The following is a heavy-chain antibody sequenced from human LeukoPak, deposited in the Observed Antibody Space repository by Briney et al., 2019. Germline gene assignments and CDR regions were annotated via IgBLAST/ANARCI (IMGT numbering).Heavy chain of an antibody. D-gene: IGHD7-27*01. CDR3: ARLAALARAGVNDYHSMDV. V-gene: IGHV4-59*13. J-gene: IGHJ6*02. CDR2: THHSGRT. CDR1: GDSITGYY. Sequence: SETLSLTCTVSGDSITGYYWSWIRRPPGKGLEWIGYTHHSGRTNYSPSLNSRLTISLDTSKNQISLKLNPVTAADTAVYYCARLAALARAGVNDYHSMDVWGRGTTVTVSS.